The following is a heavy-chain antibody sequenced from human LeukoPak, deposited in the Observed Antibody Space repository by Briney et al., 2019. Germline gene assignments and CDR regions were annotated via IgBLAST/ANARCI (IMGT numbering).Heavy chain of an antibody. CDR3: ARPWGDGYNHFDF. V-gene: IGHV5-51*01. D-gene: IGHD5-24*01. CDR2: IYPGDSDT. CDR1: GYSFTNYW. J-gene: IGHJ4*02. Sequence: GESLKISCKGSGYSFTNYWIGWVRQMPGKGLEWMGIIYPGDSDTRYSPSFQGQVTISADKSIGTAYLQWSSLKASDTAMYYCARPWGDGYNHFDFWGQGTLVTVSS.